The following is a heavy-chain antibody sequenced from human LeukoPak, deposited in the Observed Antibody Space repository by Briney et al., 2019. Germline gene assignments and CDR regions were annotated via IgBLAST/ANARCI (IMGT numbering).Heavy chain of an antibody. D-gene: IGHD3-22*01. CDR2: INHSGST. V-gene: IGHV4-34*01. CDR3: ASVYDSSGYYPF. Sequence: SETLCLTCAVYGGCFSGYYWSWIRQPPEKGLEWIGEINHSGSTTYNPSLKSRVTISVDTSKNQFSLKLSSLTAADTAVYYCASVYDSSGYYPFWGQGTLVTVSS. CDR1: GGCFSGYY. J-gene: IGHJ4*02.